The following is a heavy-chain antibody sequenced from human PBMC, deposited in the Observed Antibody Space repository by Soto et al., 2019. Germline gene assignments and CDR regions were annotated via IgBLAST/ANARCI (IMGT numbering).Heavy chain of an antibody. V-gene: IGHV3-23*01. CDR3: AQDLGGSWYHYNSFAP. D-gene: IGHD6-13*01. CDR1: GFTFSGYA. Sequence: EVQLLESGGGLVQPGGSLRLSCAASGFTFSGYAMSWVRQAPGKGLEWVSAIGCGSPFYADSVKGRFTISRDNANSMLYLQMNSLRADDTAVYFCAQDLGGSWYHYNSFAPGGQGTLVTVSS. CDR2: IGCGSP. J-gene: IGHJ5*02.